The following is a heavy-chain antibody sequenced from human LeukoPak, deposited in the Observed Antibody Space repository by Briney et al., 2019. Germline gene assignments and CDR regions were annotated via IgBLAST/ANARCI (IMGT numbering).Heavy chain of an antibody. D-gene: IGHD3-22*01. CDR3: ASPNLDYYDSSGYPFLEY. Sequence: GSSVKVSCKASGGTFISYAISWVRQAPGQGLEWMGGIIPIFGTANYAQKFQGRVTITTDESTSTAYMELSSLRSEDTAVYYCASPNLDYYDSSGYPFLEYWGQGTLVTVSS. CDR2: IIPIFGTA. CDR1: GGTFISYA. J-gene: IGHJ4*02. V-gene: IGHV1-69*05.